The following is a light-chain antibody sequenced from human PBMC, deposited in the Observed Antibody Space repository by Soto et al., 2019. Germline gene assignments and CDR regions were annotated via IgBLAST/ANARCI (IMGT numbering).Light chain of an antibody. V-gene: IGLV2-14*01. CDR1: SSDVGNYNY. CDR3: SSYSSTKTRV. Sequence: QSALTQPASVSGSPGQSITISCTGTSSDVGNYNYVSWYQHHPGKAPKVMIHEVRNRPSGVSNRFSGSKSGNTASLTISGLQAEDEADYYCSSYSSTKTRVFGTGTKVTVL. CDR2: EVR. J-gene: IGLJ1*01.